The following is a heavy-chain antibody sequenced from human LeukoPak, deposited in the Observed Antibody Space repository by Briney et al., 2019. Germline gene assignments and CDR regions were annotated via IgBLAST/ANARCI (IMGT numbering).Heavy chain of an antibody. CDR3: ARTATDAFDI. J-gene: IGHJ3*02. CDR1: GFTFRTFW. D-gene: IGHD2-21*02. Sequence: PGGSLRLSCAASGFTFRTFWMHWVRQAPGKGLVWVSRITSDGSSTSQADSVKGRFTISRDNAKNTLYLQMNSLRAEDTAVYYCARTATDAFDIWGQGTMVTVSS. V-gene: IGHV3-74*01. CDR2: ITSDGSST.